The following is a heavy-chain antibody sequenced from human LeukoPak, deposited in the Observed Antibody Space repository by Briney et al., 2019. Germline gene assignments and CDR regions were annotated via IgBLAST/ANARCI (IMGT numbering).Heavy chain of an antibody. CDR2: IRYDGSNK. CDR1: GFRFSYYG. D-gene: IGHD5-18*01. Sequence: PGGSLRLSCSVSGFRFSYYGMHWVRQAPGKGLEWVAFIRYDGSNKYYADSVKGRFTISRDNSKNTLYLQMNSLRAEDTAVYYCAKDSYFGIQLLIDYWGQGTLVTVSS. CDR3: AKDSYFGIQLLIDY. J-gene: IGHJ4*02. V-gene: IGHV3-30*02.